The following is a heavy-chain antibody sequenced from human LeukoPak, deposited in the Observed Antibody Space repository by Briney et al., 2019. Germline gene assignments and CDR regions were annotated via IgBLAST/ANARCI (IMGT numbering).Heavy chain of an antibody. CDR3: ARLTMVRGGDFDY. CDR2: ISGSGGST. D-gene: IGHD3-10*01. V-gene: IGHV3-23*01. J-gene: IGHJ4*02. CDR1: GFTFSSYA. Sequence: GGSLRLSCAASGFTFSSYAMSWVRQAPGKGLEWVSAISGSGGSTYYADSVKGRFIISRDNSKNTLYLQMNSLRAEDTAVYYCARLTMVRGGDFDYWGQGTLVTVSS.